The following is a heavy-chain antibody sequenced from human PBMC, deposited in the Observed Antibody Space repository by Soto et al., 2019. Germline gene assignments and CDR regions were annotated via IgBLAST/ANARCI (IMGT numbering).Heavy chain of an antibody. CDR1: GYSFTTYW. Sequence: PGESLKICYKGSGYSFTTYWIGWVRQMPGKGLEWMGIIYPGDSDARYSPSFQGQVTISADKSISTAYLQWSSLKASDTAMYYCARRKDGYSDAFDIWGQGTMVTVSS. V-gene: IGHV5-51*01. CDR2: IYPGDSDA. D-gene: IGHD5-12*01. CDR3: ARRKDGYSDAFDI. J-gene: IGHJ3*02.